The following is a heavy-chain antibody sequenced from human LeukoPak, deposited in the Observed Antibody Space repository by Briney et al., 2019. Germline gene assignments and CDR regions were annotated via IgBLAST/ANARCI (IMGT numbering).Heavy chain of an antibody. CDR2: IYYSGST. D-gene: IGHD1-26*01. CDR3: ARQEAWDRGFDY. Sequence: SETLSLTCTVSGGSISSSSYYWGWIRQPPGKGLEWIGSIYYSGSTYYNPSLKSRVTISVDTSKNQFSLKLSSVTAADTAVYYCARQEAWDRGFDYWGQGTLVTVPS. CDR1: GGSISSSSYY. V-gene: IGHV4-39*01. J-gene: IGHJ4*02.